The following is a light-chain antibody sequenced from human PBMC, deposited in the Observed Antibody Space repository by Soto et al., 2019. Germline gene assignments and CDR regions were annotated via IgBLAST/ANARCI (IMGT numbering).Light chain of an antibody. Sequence: QSALTQPASVSGSPGQSITISCTGTSSDVGSYNVVSWYQHHPGKAPKLMIYEGSKRPSGVSNRFSGSKSGNTASLTISGLQAEDEADYYCCSYAGSSTVVFGGGTQLTVL. CDR1: SSDVGSYNV. V-gene: IGLV2-23*01. J-gene: IGLJ2*01. CDR2: EGS. CDR3: CSYAGSSTVV.